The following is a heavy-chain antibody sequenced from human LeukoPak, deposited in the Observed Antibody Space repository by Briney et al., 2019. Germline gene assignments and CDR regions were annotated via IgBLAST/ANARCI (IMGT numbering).Heavy chain of an antibody. CDR1: GFTFSNYG. Sequence: PGGSLRLSCAASGFTFSNYGMHWVRQAPGKGLEWVAVISYDGSNKYYADSVKGRFAISRDNSKNTLYLQMNSLRAEDTAVYYCAKPRPSYSSSWYDHWGQGTLVTVSS. D-gene: IGHD6-13*01. CDR3: AKPRPSYSSSWYDH. V-gene: IGHV3-30*18. J-gene: IGHJ5*02. CDR2: ISYDGSNK.